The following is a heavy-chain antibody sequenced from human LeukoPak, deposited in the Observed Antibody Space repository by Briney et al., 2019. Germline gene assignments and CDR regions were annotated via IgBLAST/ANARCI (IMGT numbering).Heavy chain of an antibody. J-gene: IGHJ3*02. CDR3: ARGGFDAFDI. D-gene: IGHD3-16*01. Sequence: GGSLRLSCAASGFTFSSYDMHWVRQVTGKGLEWVSVIGSAGDTYYPDSVQGRFTISRENAKNSLYLQMNSLRAEDTAVYYCARGGFDAFDIWGQGTMVTVSS. CDR2: IGSAGDT. CDR1: GFTFSSYD. V-gene: IGHV3-13*01.